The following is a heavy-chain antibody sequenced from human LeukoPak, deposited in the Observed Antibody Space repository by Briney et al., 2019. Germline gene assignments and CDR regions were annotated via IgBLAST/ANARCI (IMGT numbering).Heavy chain of an antibody. CDR3: ARGGYCSGTSCYIDPSWFDP. V-gene: IGHV4-30-2*01. Sequence: TSQTLSLTCAVSGGSISSGGYSWSWIRQPPGKGLEWIGYIYHSGSTYYNPSLKSRVTISVDRSKNQFSLKLSSVTAADTAVYYYARGGYCSGTSCYIDPSWFDPWGQGTLVTVSS. D-gene: IGHD2-2*02. CDR1: GGSISSGGYS. J-gene: IGHJ5*02. CDR2: IYHSGST.